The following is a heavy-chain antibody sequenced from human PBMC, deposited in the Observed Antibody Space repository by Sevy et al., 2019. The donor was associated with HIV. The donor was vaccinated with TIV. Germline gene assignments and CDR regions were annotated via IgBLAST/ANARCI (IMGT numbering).Heavy chain of an antibody. CDR1: GFTFSSYS. CDR2: ISTSSSDR. D-gene: IGHD2-2*01. V-gene: IGHV3-48*01. Sequence: QLGGSLRLSCAASGFTFSSYSLNWVRQAPGKGLEWVSYISTSSSDRYYVDSVKGRFTISRDNAKNSLYLQMNSLRAEDTAVYYCARDLLYHGHFDYWGQGSLVTVSS. J-gene: IGHJ4*02. CDR3: ARDLLYHGHFDY.